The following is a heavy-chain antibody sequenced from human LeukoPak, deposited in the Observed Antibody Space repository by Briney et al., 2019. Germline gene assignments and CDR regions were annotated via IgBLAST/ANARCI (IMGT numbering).Heavy chain of an antibody. CDR3: AKGGYYDSSGYYFFDY. V-gene: IGHV3-23*01. J-gene: IGHJ4*02. CDR2: ISGSGGSI. D-gene: IGHD3-22*01. Sequence: GGSLRLSCAASGLTFSSYAMSWVRQAPGKGLEWVSSISGSGGSIYYADSVKGRFTISRDNSKNTLYLQMNSLRAEDTAVYYCAKGGYYDSSGYYFFDYWGQGTLVTVSS. CDR1: GLTFSSYA.